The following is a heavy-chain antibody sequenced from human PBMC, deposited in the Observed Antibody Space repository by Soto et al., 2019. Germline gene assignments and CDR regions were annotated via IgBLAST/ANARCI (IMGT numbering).Heavy chain of an antibody. V-gene: IGHV4-34*01. CDR3: ARAGYYGMDV. Sequence: SETLSLTCAVYGGSFSGYYWSWIRQPPGKGLEWIGEINHSGSTNYNPSLKSRVTISVDTSKNQFSLKLSSVTAADTAVYYCARAGYYGMDVWGQGTTVPVSS. CDR1: GGSFSGYY. J-gene: IGHJ6*02. CDR2: INHSGST.